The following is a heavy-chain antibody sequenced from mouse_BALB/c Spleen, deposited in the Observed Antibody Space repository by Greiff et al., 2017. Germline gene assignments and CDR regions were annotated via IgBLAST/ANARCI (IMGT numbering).Heavy chain of an antibody. D-gene: IGHD1-1*01. Sequence: QVQLKQSGPGLVAPSQSLSITCTVSGFSLTSYDISWIRQPPGKGLEWLGVIWTGGGTNYNSAFMSRLSISKDNSKSQVFLKMNSLQTDDTAIYYCVRAYYYGSRYYFDYWGQGTTLTVSS. V-gene: IGHV2-9-2*01. J-gene: IGHJ2*01. CDR1: GFSLTSYD. CDR2: IWTGGGT. CDR3: VRAYYYGSRYYFDY.